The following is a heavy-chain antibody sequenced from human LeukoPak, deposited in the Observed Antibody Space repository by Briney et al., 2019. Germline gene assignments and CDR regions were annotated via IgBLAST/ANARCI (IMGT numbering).Heavy chain of an antibody. CDR2: INHSGST. D-gene: IGHD3-22*01. V-gene: IGHV4-34*01. CDR3: ARDDSSSGYYYYGMDV. Sequence: PSETLSLTCAVYGGSFSGYYWSWIRQPPGKGLEWIGEINHSGSTNYNPSLKSRVTISVDTSRNQFSLKLSSVTAADTAVYYCARDDSSSGYYYYGMDVWGQGTTVTVSS. J-gene: IGHJ6*02. CDR1: GGSFSGYY.